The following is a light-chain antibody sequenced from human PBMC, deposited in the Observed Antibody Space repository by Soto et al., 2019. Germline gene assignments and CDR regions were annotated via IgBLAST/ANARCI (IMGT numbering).Light chain of an antibody. Sequence: QSALTQPPSASGSPGQSVAVSCTGTSSDIGNYNFVSWYQQHPGKAPKLMIYEVSKRPSGVPDRFSGSKSGNTASLTVSGLQAEDEADYYCSSYAGSNTYVFGTGTKVTVL. CDR2: EVS. CDR1: SSDIGNYNF. V-gene: IGLV2-8*01. J-gene: IGLJ1*01. CDR3: SSYAGSNTYV.